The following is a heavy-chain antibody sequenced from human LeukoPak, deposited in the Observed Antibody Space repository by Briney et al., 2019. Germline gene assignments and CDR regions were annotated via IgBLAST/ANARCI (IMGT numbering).Heavy chain of an antibody. D-gene: IGHD1-26*01. Sequence: SGTLSLTCAVSGGSISSSNWWSWVRQPPGKGLEWIGEIYHSGSTNYNPSLKSRVTISVDKSKNQFSLKLSSVTAADTAVYYCARLSGSYFSPTYNWFDPWGQGTLVTVSS. CDR2: IYHSGST. V-gene: IGHV4-4*02. CDR1: GGSISSSNW. J-gene: IGHJ5*02. CDR3: ARLSGSYFSPTYNWFDP.